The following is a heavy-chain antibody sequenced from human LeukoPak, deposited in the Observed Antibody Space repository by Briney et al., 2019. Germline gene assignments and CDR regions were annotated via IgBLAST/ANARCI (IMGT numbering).Heavy chain of an antibody. CDR1: GGSVSSSNYY. V-gene: IGHV4-39*01. Sequence: SETLSLTCTVSGGSVSSSNYYWGWIRQLPGKGLEWIGSIYYSGSTYYNPSLKSRVTISVDTSKSQFSLNLSSVTAADTAVYYCARLRPYHYGYMDVWGKGTTVT. CDR3: ARLRPYHYGYMDV. CDR2: IYYSGST. D-gene: IGHD3-10*01. J-gene: IGHJ6*03.